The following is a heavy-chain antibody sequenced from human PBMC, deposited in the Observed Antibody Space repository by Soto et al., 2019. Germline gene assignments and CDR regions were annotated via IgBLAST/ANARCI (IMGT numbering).Heavy chain of an antibody. CDR2: ISNSGDST. CDR1: GFTVSNYA. V-gene: IGHV3-23*01. CDR3: AKGLASSRVTIMLFDS. Sequence: EVQLLESGGGLVQPGGSLRLSCAASGFTVSNYAMTWDRHAPGKGLEWVLAISNSGDSTYYADSVKGLFTISRDTSKHLLYLQMNILRAEDTAVYYCAKGLASSRVTIMLFDSWGQGTLVTVSS. D-gene: IGHD4-17*01. J-gene: IGHJ5*01.